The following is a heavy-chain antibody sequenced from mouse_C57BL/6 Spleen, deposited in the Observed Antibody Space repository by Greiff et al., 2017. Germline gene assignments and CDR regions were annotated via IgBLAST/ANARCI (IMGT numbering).Heavy chain of an antibody. CDR1: GFSFNTYA. Sequence: EVKLMESGGGLVQPKGSLKLSCAASGFSFNTYAMNWVRQAPGKGLEWVARIRSKSNNYATYYADSVKDRFTISRDDSESMLYLQMNNLKTEATAMYYCVRHDSSAWFAYWGQGTLVTVSA. J-gene: IGHJ3*01. D-gene: IGHD3-2*01. CDR2: IRSKSNNYAT. V-gene: IGHV10-1*01. CDR3: VRHDSSAWFAY.